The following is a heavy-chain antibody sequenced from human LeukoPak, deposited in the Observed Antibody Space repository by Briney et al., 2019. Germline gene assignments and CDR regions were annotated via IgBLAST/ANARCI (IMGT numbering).Heavy chain of an antibody. V-gene: IGHV4-31*03. CDR1: GGSISSGGYY. D-gene: IGHD2-21*02. J-gene: IGHJ3*02. Sequence: ASETLSLTCTVSGGSISSGGYYWSWIRQHPGKGLEWIGYIYYRGSTYYNPSLKSRVTISVDTSKNQFSLKLSSVTAADTAVYYCARGFCGGDCYGSWAFDIWGQGTMVTVSS. CDR2: IYYRGST. CDR3: ARGFCGGDCYGSWAFDI.